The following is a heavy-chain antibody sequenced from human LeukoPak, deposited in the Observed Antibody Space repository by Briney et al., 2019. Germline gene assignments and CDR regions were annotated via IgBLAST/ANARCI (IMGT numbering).Heavy chain of an antibody. CDR1: GFTFSSYA. V-gene: IGHV3-30-3*01. D-gene: IGHD5-12*01. Sequence: GGSLRLSCAASGFTFSSYAMHWVRQAPGKGLEWVAVISYDGSNKYYADSVKGRFTISRDNSKNTLYLQMNSLRAEDTAVYYCARDPLRGGRLETYNWFDPWGQGTLVTVSS. CDR2: ISYDGSNK. J-gene: IGHJ5*02. CDR3: ARDPLRGGRLETYNWFDP.